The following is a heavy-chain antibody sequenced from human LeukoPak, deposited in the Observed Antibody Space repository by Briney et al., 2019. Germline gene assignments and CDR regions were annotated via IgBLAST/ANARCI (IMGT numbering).Heavy chain of an antibody. CDR2: NYYSQSS. CDR3: ARHWHHGDHDY. CDR1: GGPNSRSSYY. V-gene: IGHV4-39*01. Sequence: AETLSLPCTVSGGPNSRSSYYWGRIRQPPGKGLDRLEWNYYSQSSHYNTYLTIHDTISLDTSMNQFSLKLPSVTAPDSPVYYCARHWHHGDHDYWGEGTLVTVSS. J-gene: IGHJ4*02. D-gene: IGHD2-21*02.